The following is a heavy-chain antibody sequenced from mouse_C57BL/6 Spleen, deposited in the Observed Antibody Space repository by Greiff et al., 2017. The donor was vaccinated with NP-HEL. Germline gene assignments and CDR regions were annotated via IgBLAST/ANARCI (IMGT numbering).Heavy chain of an antibody. CDR1: GYSITSGYD. D-gene: IGHD1-1*01. Sequence: EVKLMESGPGMVKPSQSLSLPCTVTGYSITSGYDWHWIRHFPGNKLEWMGYISYSGSTNYNPSLKSRISITHDTSKNHFFLKLNSVTTEDTATYYCARGHSYYGSSYDAMDYWGQGTSVTVSS. J-gene: IGHJ4*01. CDR3: ARGHSYYGSSYDAMDY. V-gene: IGHV3-1*01. CDR2: ISYSGST.